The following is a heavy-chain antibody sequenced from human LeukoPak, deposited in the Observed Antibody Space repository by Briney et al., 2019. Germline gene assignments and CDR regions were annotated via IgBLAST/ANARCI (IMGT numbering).Heavy chain of an antibody. J-gene: IGHJ3*02. CDR2: IYSTGST. V-gene: IGHV4-59*08. CDR1: GGSTSSYY. Sequence: PSETLSLTCTVSGGSTSSYYWSWIRQPPGKGLEWIGYIYSTGSTTYNPSLKSRVTISVDTSKNQFSLKMNSVTAADTAVYYCARNGVATISGNAFDIWGQGTMVTVSS. D-gene: IGHD5-12*01. CDR3: ARNGVATISGNAFDI.